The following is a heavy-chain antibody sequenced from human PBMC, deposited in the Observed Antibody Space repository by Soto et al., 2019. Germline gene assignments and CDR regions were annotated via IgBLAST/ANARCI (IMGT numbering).Heavy chain of an antibody. CDR3: ARGLVIRPYYYHGMDV. V-gene: IGHV4-30-4*01. CDR1: GGSISSGDYF. J-gene: IGHJ6*02. CDR2: ISSIGST. Sequence: QVQLQESGPGLVKPSPTLSLTCTVSGGSISSGDYFWSWIRQSPGKGLEWIGYISSIGSTYYNPSLKSRVSVSRDTSKDQFSLKLSSVTTTDTAVYYCARGLVIRPYYYHGMDVWGQGTTVTVSS. D-gene: IGHD3-9*01.